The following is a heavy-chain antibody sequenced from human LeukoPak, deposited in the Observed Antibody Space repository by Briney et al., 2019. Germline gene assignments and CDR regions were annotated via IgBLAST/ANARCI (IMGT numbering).Heavy chain of an antibody. J-gene: IGHJ4*02. CDR1: GYTFTGYY. V-gene: IGHV1-2*02. Sequence: GASVKVSCKASGYTFTGYYMHWVRQAPGQGLEWMGWINPNSGGTNYAQKFQGRVTMTTDTSTSTAYMELRSLRSDDTAVYYCARGESSSGYYPLFPYWGQGTLVTVSS. CDR3: ARGESSSGYYPLFPY. CDR2: INPNSGGT. D-gene: IGHD3-22*01.